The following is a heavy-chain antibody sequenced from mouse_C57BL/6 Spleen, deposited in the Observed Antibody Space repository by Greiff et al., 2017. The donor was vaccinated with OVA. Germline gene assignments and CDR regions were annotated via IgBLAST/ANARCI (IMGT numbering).Heavy chain of an antibody. CDR1: GYAFSSYW. D-gene: IGHD2-12*01. CDR3: ARDDEYYYAVDY. Sequence: VHLVESGAELVKPGASVKISCKASGYAFSSYWMNWVKQRPGKGLEWIGQIYPGDGDTNYNGKFKGKATLTADKSSSTAYMQLSSLTSEDSAVYFCARDDEYYYAVDYWGQGTSVTVSS. J-gene: IGHJ4*01. V-gene: IGHV1-80*01. CDR2: IYPGDGDT.